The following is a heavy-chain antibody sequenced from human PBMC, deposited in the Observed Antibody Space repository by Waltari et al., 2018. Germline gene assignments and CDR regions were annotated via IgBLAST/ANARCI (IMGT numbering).Heavy chain of an antibody. V-gene: IGHV1-2*06. D-gene: IGHD4-17*01. CDR2: INPNSGGT. Sequence: QVQLVQSGAEVKKPGASVKVSCKASGYTFTGYYMHWVRQAPGQGLEWMGRINPNSGGTNYAQKFQGRVTMTRDTSISTAYMELSRLRSDDTAVYYCAREETVTRSRNFQHWDQGTLVTVSS. CDR1: GYTFTGYY. J-gene: IGHJ1*01. CDR3: AREETVTRSRNFQH.